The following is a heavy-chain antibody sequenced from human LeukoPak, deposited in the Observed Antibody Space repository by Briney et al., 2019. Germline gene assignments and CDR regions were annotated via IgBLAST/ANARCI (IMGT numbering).Heavy chain of an antibody. J-gene: IGHJ4*02. CDR2: IIPIFGTA. Sequence: ASVKVSCKASGYTFTSYGISWVRQAPGQGLEWMGGIIPIFGTANYAQKLQGRVTMTTDTSTSTAYMELRSLRSDDTAVYYCARDQVAVAESVWGYWGQGTLVTVSS. V-gene: IGHV1-18*01. D-gene: IGHD6-19*01. CDR3: ARDQVAVAESVWGY. CDR1: GYTFTSYG.